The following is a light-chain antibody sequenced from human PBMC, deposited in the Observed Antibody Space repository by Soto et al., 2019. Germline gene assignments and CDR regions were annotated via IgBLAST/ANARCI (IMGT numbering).Light chain of an antibody. CDR2: AAS. V-gene: IGKV1-39*01. CDR1: QTITNY. CDR3: QQSYSSPPT. Sequence: DIQMTQSPSSLSASVGDRVTITCRASQTITNYLNWYQQQSGKAPKLLIFAASSLQSGVPSRFSGSRSGPDFTLTISSLQPEDFATYYCQQSYSSPPTFGQGTKVDIK. J-gene: IGKJ1*01.